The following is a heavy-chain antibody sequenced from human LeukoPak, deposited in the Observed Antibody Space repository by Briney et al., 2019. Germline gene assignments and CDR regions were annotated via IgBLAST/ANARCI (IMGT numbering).Heavy chain of an antibody. J-gene: IGHJ4*02. CDR1: GYTFTSYD. V-gene: IGHV1-8*01. CDR3: ARGGYDSSGYLYYFDY. CDR2: MNPNSGNT. Sequence: ASVKVSCKASGYTFTSYDINWVRQATGQGLEWMGWMNPNSGNTGYAQTFQGRVTMTRNTSISTAYMELSRLRSEDTAVYYCARGGYDSSGYLYYFDYWGQGTLVTVSS. D-gene: IGHD3-22*01.